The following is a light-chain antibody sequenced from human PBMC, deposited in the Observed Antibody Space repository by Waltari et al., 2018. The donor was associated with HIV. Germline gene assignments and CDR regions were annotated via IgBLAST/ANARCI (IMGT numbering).Light chain of an antibody. CDR2: AAS. CDR1: QNIRRD. V-gene: IGKV1-6*01. J-gene: IGKJ3*01. CDR3: LQDDSFPLT. Sequence: AIQLTQSPPSLSASVVDRVTITCRASQNIRRDLGWYQQKPGKAPKLLIYAASTLQTGVSSRFRGGGSGTEFTLTINGLQSEDSATYYCLQDDSFPLTFGPGTKVDLK.